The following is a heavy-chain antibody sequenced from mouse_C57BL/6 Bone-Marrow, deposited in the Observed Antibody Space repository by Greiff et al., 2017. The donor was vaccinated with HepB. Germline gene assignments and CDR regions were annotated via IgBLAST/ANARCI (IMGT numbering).Heavy chain of an antibody. CDR1: GFTFSSYA. V-gene: IGHV5-4*01. CDR2: ISDGGSYT. Sequence: EVKVVESGGGLVKPGGSLKLSCAASGFTFSSYAMSWVRQTPEKRLEWVATISDGGSYTYYPDNVKGRFTISRDNAKNNLYLQMSHLKSEDTAMYYCARESYFDYWGQGTTLTVSS. J-gene: IGHJ2*01. CDR3: ARESYFDY.